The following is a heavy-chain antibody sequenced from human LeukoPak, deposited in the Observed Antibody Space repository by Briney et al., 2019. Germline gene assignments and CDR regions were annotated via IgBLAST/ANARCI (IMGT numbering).Heavy chain of an antibody. V-gene: IGHV4-59*11. D-gene: IGHD5-12*01. J-gene: IGHJ4*02. Sequence: PSETLSLTCTVSGGSISSHYWSWIRQPPGKGLEWIGYIYYSGSTNYNPSLKSRVTISVDTSKNQFSLKLSPVTAADTAVYYCARGYSAASGYDYLDYWGQGTLVTVSS. CDR3: ARGYSAASGYDYLDY. CDR2: IYYSGST. CDR1: GGSISSHY.